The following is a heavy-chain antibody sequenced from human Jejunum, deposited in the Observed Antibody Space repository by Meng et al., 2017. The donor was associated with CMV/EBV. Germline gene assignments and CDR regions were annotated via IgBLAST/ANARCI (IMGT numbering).Heavy chain of an antibody. Sequence: AASGFDFEDDTMHWVRQAPGKGLEWVSLISWDGGDTLYADSVRGRFTISRDNSKNSLYLHMSSLRADDTAFYYCATIGGLQAFDFWGQGTMVTVSS. V-gene: IGHV3-43*01. CDR2: ISWDGGDT. D-gene: IGHD3-16*01. CDR1: GFDFEDDT. J-gene: IGHJ3*01. CDR3: ATIGGLQAFDF.